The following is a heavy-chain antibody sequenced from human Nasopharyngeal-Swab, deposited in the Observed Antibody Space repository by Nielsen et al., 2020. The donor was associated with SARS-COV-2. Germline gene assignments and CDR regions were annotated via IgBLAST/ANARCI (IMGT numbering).Heavy chain of an antibody. Sequence: GESLKISCAASGFTFSNYGMSWVRQAPGKGLEWVSAISGSATTTFYADSVKGRFTISRDNSKNTLYLQMNSLRAEDTAIYYCAKARDTIVVVTASCDYWGQGALVTASS. CDR1: GFTFSNYG. V-gene: IGHV3-23*01. D-gene: IGHD2-21*02. CDR3: AKARDTIVVVTASCDY. CDR2: ISGSATTT. J-gene: IGHJ4*02.